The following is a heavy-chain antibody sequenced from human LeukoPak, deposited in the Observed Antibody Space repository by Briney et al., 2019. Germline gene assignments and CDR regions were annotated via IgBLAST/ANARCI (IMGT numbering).Heavy chain of an antibody. V-gene: IGHV3-48*03. CDR2: ISSSCITI. CDR1: GFTFSSYE. Sequence: GGSLRLSCAASGFTFSSYEMNRVRQAPGKGLEWVSYISSSCITIYYADAVKGRFTISRDNAKNSLYLQMNSLRAEDTAVYYCARDLVLWFGELYGPYYYYYMDVWGKGTTVTISS. J-gene: IGHJ6*03. CDR3: ARDLVLWFGELYGPYYYYYMDV. D-gene: IGHD3-10*01.